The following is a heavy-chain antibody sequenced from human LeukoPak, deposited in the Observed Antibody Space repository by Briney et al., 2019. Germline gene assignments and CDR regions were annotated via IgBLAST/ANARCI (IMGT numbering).Heavy chain of an antibody. D-gene: IGHD6-19*01. CDR3: ARQIPQFSLWAVAGRPHYFDY. J-gene: IGHJ4*02. CDR2: IYYSGST. V-gene: IGHV4-39*01. Sequence: SETLSLTCTVSGGSISSSSYYWGWIRQPPGKGLEWIGSIYYSGSTYYNPSLKSRVTISVDTSKDQFSLKLSSVTAADTAVYYCARQIPQFSLWAVAGRPHYFDYWGQGTLVTVSS. CDR1: GGSISSSSYY.